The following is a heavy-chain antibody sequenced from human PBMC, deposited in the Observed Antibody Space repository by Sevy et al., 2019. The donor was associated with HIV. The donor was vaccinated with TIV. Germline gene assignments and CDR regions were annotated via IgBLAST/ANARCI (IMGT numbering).Heavy chain of an antibody. CDR2: VRNDGSNK. CDR1: GFSLTTSD. J-gene: IGHJ6*02. V-gene: IGHV3-30*02. D-gene: IGHD2-8*01. CDR3: GRGRKTTEEWLEELDYYYGLDV. Sequence: GGSLRLSCAASGFSLTTSDMHWVRQAPGKGLEWVAYVRNDGSNKYYADSVRDRFTISRDSPKNTLYLQMNSLRDDDTAIYYCGRGRKTTEEWLEELDYYYGLDVWGQGTTVTVSS.